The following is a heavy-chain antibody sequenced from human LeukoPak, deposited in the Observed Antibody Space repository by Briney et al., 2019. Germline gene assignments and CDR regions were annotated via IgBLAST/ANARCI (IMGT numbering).Heavy chain of an antibody. Sequence: ASVKVSCKASGYTFTSYYMHWVRQAPGQGLEWMGIINPSGGSTSYAQKFQGRVTMTRDTSTSTVYMELSSLRSEDTAVYYCARGAIYCTNGVCSLFYWGQGTLVTVSS. J-gene: IGHJ4*02. V-gene: IGHV1-46*01. D-gene: IGHD2-8*01. CDR1: GYTFTSYY. CDR3: ARGAIYCTNGVCSLFY. CDR2: INPSGGST.